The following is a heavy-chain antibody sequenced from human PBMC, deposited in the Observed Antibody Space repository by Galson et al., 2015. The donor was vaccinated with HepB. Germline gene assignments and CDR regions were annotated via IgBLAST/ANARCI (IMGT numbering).Heavy chain of an antibody. CDR2: ISYDGSNK. CDR1: GFTFSSYG. D-gene: IGHD3-9*01. Sequence: SLRLSCAASGFTFSSYGMHWVRQAPGKGLEWVAVISYDGSNKCYADSVKGRFTISRDNSKNTLYLQMNSLRAEDTAVYYCAKDHIRYFDWLLKGYYYGMDVWGQGTTVTVSS. V-gene: IGHV3-30*18. J-gene: IGHJ6*02. CDR3: AKDHIRYFDWLLKGYYYGMDV.